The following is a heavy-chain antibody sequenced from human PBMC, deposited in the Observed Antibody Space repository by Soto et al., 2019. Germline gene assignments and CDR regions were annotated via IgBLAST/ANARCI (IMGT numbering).Heavy chain of an antibody. CDR3: ARGGHVVVVTAALDL. V-gene: IGHV1-46*01. CDR1: GDTFTDYY. J-gene: IGHJ4*02. D-gene: IGHD2-21*02. CDR2: VNPSGGHT. Sequence: QVQLVQSGAEVKKPEASVKVSCKASGDTFTDYYIHWVRQAPGQGLEWMGTVNPSGGHTTYAQHFLGRMTMTRDTSTSTLYMELTSLTSEDTAVYYCARGGHVVVVTAALDLWGQGTLVTVSS.